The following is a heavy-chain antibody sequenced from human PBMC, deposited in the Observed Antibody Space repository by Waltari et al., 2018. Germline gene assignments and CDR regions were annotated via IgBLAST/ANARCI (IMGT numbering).Heavy chain of an antibody. CDR1: GFTVRNTG. Sequence: QVQLVESGGGVVQPGGSLRLSCAASGFTVRNTGMHWIRQAPGEGPQGVAMISHDGSETYYIDSVRGRFTISRDASRNTLYLQMNSLRPEDTAIYYCAKDWGSSGWYNWFDLWGQGTLVTVSS. J-gene: IGHJ5*02. CDR2: ISHDGSET. CDR3: AKDWGSSGWYNWFDL. D-gene: IGHD6-19*01. V-gene: IGHV3-30*18.